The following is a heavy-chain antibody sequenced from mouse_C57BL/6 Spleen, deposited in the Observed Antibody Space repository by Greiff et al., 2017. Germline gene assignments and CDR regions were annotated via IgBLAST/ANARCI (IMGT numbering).Heavy chain of an antibody. J-gene: IGHJ3*01. CDR3: AQGMETGGFAY. V-gene: IGHV1-26*01. CDR2: INPNNGGT. D-gene: IGHD4-1*01. Sequence: VQLQQSGPELVKPGASVKISCKASGYTFTDYYMNWVKQSHGKSLEWIGDINPNNGGTSYNQKFKGKATLTVDKSSSTAYMELRSLTSEDSAVYYCAQGMETGGFAYWAKGLWSLSLQ. CDR1: GYTFTDYY.